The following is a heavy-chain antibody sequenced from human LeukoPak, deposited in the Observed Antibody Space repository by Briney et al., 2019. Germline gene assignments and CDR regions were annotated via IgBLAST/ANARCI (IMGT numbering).Heavy chain of an antibody. D-gene: IGHD2-21*02. Sequence: SETLSLTCTVSGGSISSSSYYWGWIRQPPGKGLEWIGSIYYSGSTYYNPSLKSRVTISVDTSKNQFSLKLSSVTAADTAVYYCARDGCGGGCFHYYYYYMDVWGKGTTVTISS. V-gene: IGHV4-39*02. J-gene: IGHJ6*03. CDR2: IYYSGST. CDR3: ARDGCGGGCFHYYYYYMDV. CDR1: GGSISSSSYY.